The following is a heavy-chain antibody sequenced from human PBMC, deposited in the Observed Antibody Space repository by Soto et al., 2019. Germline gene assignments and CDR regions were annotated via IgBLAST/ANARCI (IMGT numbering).Heavy chain of an antibody. Sequence: EVQLLESGGGLVQPGGSLRLSCAASGFTFSSYAMSWVRQAQGKGLEWVSAISGSGGSTYYADAVKGRFTISRDNSKITLYLQMNSRRGEDTAVYYCEKDDCGFGYSSGWSGGDAFDLWGQGTMVTVSS. CDR2: ISGSGGST. D-gene: IGHD6-19*01. CDR3: EKDDCGFGYSSGWSGGDAFDL. J-gene: IGHJ3*01. V-gene: IGHV3-23*01. CDR1: GFTFSSYA.